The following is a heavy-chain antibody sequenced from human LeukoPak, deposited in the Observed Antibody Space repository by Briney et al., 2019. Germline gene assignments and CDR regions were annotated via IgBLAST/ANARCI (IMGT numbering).Heavy chain of an antibody. CDR3: ARAPHCSSTSCYVSAFDI. J-gene: IGHJ3*02. Sequence: SETLSLTCTVSGGSISSGGYYWSWIRQHPGKGLEWIGYIYYSGSTYYNPSLKSRVTISVDTSKNQFSLKLSSVTAADTAVYYCARAPHCSSTSCYVSAFDIWGQGTMVTVSS. D-gene: IGHD2-2*01. CDR2: IYYSGST. CDR1: GGSISSGGYY. V-gene: IGHV4-31*03.